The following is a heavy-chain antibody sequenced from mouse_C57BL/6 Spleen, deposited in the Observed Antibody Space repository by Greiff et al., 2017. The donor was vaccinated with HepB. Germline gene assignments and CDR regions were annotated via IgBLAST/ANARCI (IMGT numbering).Heavy chain of an antibody. D-gene: IGHD1-1*01. CDR1: GYAFTNYL. Sequence: VQLQQSGAELVRPGPSVKVSCKASGYAFTNYLIEWVKQRPGQGLEWIGVINPGSGGTNYNEKFKGKATLTADKSSSTAYMQLSSLTSEDSAVYFCASVLLGFDVWGTGTTVTVSS. J-gene: IGHJ1*03. V-gene: IGHV1-54*01. CDR3: ASVLLGFDV. CDR2: INPGSGGT.